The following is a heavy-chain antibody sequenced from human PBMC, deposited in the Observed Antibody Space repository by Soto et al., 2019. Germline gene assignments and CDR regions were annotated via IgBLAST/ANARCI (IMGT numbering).Heavy chain of an antibody. D-gene: IGHD1-1*01. Sequence: LSLTCTVSCAAISGFYWSWIRKSAGKGLEWIGRIYTTGTTDYNPSLKSRVMMSVDTSKKQFALKLRSVTAADTAVYYCVRDGTKTLRDWFDPWGQGISVTVSS. V-gene: IGHV4-4*07. J-gene: IGHJ5*02. CDR3: VRDGTKTLRDWFDP. CDR2: IYTTGTT. CDR1: CAAISGFY.